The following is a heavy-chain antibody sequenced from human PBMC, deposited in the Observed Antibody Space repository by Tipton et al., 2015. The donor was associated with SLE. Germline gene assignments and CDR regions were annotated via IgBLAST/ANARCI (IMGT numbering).Heavy chain of an antibody. D-gene: IGHD6-6*01. Sequence: TLSLTCAVYGGSFSGYYWSWIRQPPGKGLEWLGEINHSGSTNYNPSFKSRVTISVDTSKIQFSLKLSSVIDADTAVYYCHGSSSFLDYWGQGTLVTVSS. CDR3: HGSSSFLDY. V-gene: IGHV4-34*01. CDR1: GGSFSGYY. J-gene: IGHJ4*02. CDR2: INHSGST.